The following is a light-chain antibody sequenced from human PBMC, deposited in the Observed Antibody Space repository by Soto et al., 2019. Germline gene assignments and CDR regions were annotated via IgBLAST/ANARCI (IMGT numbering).Light chain of an antibody. CDR3: SSYTTSNTPLYV. CDR2: EVS. CDR1: SSDVGGYNY. V-gene: IGLV2-14*01. Sequence: QPVLTQPRSVSGSPGQSVTISCTGTSSDVGGYNYVSWYQQHPGKAPKLMIYEVSNRPSGVSNRFSGSQSGNTASLTISGLQAEDEANYYCSSYTTSNTPLYVFGTGTKLTVL. J-gene: IGLJ1*01.